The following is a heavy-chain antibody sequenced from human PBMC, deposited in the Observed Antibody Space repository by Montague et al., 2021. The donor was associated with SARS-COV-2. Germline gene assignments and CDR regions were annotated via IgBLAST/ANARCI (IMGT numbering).Heavy chain of an antibody. CDR3: AKDDDKDPDGAFDI. Sequence: SLRLSCAASGFTFGDYAMHWVRQAPGKGLEWVSGISWNSGSIGYSDSVKGRFTISRDNAKNSLYLQMNSLRAEDTAFYYCAKDDDKDPDGAFDIWGQGTMVSGSS. V-gene: IGHV3-9*01. CDR1: GFTFGDYA. CDR2: ISWNSGSI. J-gene: IGHJ3*02. D-gene: IGHD3-22*01.